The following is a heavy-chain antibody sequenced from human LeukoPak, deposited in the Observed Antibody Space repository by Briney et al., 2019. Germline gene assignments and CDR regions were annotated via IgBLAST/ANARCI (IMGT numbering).Heavy chain of an antibody. J-gene: IGHJ4*02. Sequence: PSETLSLTCAVYGGSFSGYYWSWIRQPPVKGLEWIGEINHSGSTNYNPSLKSRVTISVDTSKNQFSLKLSSVTAADTAVYYCARGDIAVVPAAARREYYFDYWGQGTLVTVSS. CDR1: GGSFSGYY. CDR3: ARGDIAVVPAAARREYYFDY. V-gene: IGHV4-34*01. CDR2: INHSGST. D-gene: IGHD2-2*01.